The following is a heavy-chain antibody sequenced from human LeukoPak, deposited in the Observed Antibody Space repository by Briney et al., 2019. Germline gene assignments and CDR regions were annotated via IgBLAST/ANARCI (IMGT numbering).Heavy chain of an antibody. D-gene: IGHD6-19*01. Sequence: PGGSLRLFCAASGFTFSSYWMSWVRQAPGKGLEWVANIKQDGSEKYYVDSVRGRFTISRDNAKNSLYLQMNSLRAEDTAVYYCARDWQYSSGWYDGYYFDYWGQGTLVTVPS. J-gene: IGHJ4*02. CDR2: IKQDGSEK. CDR1: GFTFSSYW. V-gene: IGHV3-7*03. CDR3: ARDWQYSSGWYDGYYFDY.